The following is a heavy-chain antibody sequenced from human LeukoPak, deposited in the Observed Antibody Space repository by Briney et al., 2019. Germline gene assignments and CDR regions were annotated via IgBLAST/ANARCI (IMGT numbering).Heavy chain of an antibody. Sequence: GGSLRLSCAASGFAFSSYAMSWVRQAPGKGLEWVSAISGSGGSTYYADSVKGRFTISRDNSKNTLYLQMNSLRAEDTAVYYCAKDPNPGYCSSTSCYENWFDPWGQGTLVTVSS. CDR1: GFAFSSYA. D-gene: IGHD2-2*01. V-gene: IGHV3-23*01. CDR3: AKDPNPGYCSSTSCYENWFDP. CDR2: ISGSGGST. J-gene: IGHJ5*02.